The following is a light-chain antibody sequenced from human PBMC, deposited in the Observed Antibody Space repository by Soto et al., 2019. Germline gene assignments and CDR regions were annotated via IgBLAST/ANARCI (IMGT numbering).Light chain of an antibody. CDR2: HDS. Sequence: YELTQPPSVSVAPGQTASITCGGDNIGGRSVHWYQQKPGQAPVVVVDHDSDRPSGIPERFSGSNSGNMATLTISRVEAGDEAVYHCQVWDYSTDDVVFGGGTKVIVL. V-gene: IGLV3-21*02. CDR1: NIGGRS. CDR3: QVWDYSTDDVV. J-gene: IGLJ2*01.